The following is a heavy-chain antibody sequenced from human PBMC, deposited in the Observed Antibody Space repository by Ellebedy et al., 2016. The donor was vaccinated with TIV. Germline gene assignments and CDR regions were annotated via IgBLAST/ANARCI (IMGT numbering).Heavy chain of an antibody. CDR1: GFSLSNSF. CDR2: LTADGRST. Sequence: GGSLRLXCAASGFSLSNSFMSWIRQAPGKGLEWVSTLTADGRSTYFADSVKGRFTISRDNSKNTVYLQMNSLRLEDTAVYYCVRGWYSSGHCDVFAMWGQGTIVTVSS. CDR3: VRGWYSSGHCDVFAM. J-gene: IGHJ3*02. V-gene: IGHV3-23*01. D-gene: IGHD6-19*01.